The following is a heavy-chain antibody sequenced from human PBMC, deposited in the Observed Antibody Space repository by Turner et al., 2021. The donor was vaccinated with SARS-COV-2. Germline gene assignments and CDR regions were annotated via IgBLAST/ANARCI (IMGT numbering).Heavy chain of an antibody. CDR3: ARGLGGNYYYMDV. J-gene: IGHJ6*03. CDR2: ISDDGSNK. D-gene: IGHD3-16*01. Sequence: QVQLVESGGGVVQPGRSLRLSCAASGFTFSSYGMHWVRQAPGKGLEWVAVISDDGSNKYYADSVKGRFTITRDNSKNTLYRQMNSLRTEDTAVYYCARGLGGNYYYMDVWGEGTTVTVSS. V-gene: IGHV3-30*03. CDR1: GFTFSSYG.